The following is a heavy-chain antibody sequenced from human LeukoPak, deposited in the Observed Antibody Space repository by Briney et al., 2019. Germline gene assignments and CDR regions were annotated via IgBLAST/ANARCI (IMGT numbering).Heavy chain of an antibody. J-gene: IGHJ6*03. Sequence: ASVRVSCKASGYTFTSYYMHWVRQAPGQGLEWMGIINPSGGSTSYAQKFQGRVTMTRDMSTSTVYMELSSLRSEDTAVYYCARSLLQYQNYYYYYYMDVWGKGTTVTVSS. CDR1: GYTFTSYY. V-gene: IGHV1-46*01. D-gene: IGHD4-11*01. CDR2: INPSGGST. CDR3: ARSLLQYQNYYYYYYMDV.